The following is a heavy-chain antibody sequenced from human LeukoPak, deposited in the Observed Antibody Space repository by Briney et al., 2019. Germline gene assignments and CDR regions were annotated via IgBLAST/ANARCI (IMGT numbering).Heavy chain of an antibody. CDR2: ITGTAYKT. CDR1: GFIFSNYA. D-gene: IGHD3-9*01. J-gene: IGHJ5*02. Sequence: GGPLRLSCAASGFIFSNYAMAWVRQAPGKGLEWVSAITGTAYKTYYADSVKGRFTISRDNSKNTLYLQMNTLRAEDTAIYYCAKNLRGNYDTLTAFDPWGPGTLVTVSS. V-gene: IGHV3-23*01. CDR3: AKNLRGNYDTLTAFDP.